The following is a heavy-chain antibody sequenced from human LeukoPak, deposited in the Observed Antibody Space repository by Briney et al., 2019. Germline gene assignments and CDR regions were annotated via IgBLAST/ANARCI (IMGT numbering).Heavy chain of an antibody. D-gene: IGHD3-22*01. CDR2: ISSSGFTI. CDR3: ARDGDSFGLPFDH. Sequence: GGSLRLSCVASGFTFSEYYMSWIRQAPGKGLEWVSKISSSGFTIYYADSVKGRFTISRDNARNSLYLQMNSLRDEDTAIYYCARDGDSFGLPFDHWGQGTLVTVSS. CDR1: GFTFSEYY. J-gene: IGHJ4*02. V-gene: IGHV3-11*04.